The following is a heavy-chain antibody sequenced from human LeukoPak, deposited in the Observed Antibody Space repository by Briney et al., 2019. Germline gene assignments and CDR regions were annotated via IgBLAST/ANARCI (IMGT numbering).Heavy chain of an antibody. CDR2: ISYDGSNK. Sequence: PGGSLRLSCAASGFTFSSYAMHWVRQAPGKGLEWVAVISYDGSNKYYADSVKGRFTISRDNSKNTLYLQMNSLRAEDTAVYFCARDSIRQQLYYFDYWGQGTLVTVSS. CDR1: GFTFSSYA. D-gene: IGHD6-13*01. V-gene: IGHV3-30*04. CDR3: ARDSIRQQLYYFDY. J-gene: IGHJ4*02.